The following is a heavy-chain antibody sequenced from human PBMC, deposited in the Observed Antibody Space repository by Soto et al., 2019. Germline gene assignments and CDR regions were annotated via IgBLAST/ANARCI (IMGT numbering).Heavy chain of an antibody. Sequence: EVQLVESGGTLVQPGRSLRLSCAASGFSFDDYAMHWVRQAPGKGLEWVSGISWNSGSIDYADSVKGRFTISRDNAKNSLYLEMNSLRAEDTALYYCAKDSLRVTTTFHSWGQGTLVTVSS. CDR1: GFSFDDYA. CDR3: AKDSLRVTTTFHS. CDR2: ISWNSGSI. D-gene: IGHD4-17*01. V-gene: IGHV3-9*01. J-gene: IGHJ4*02.